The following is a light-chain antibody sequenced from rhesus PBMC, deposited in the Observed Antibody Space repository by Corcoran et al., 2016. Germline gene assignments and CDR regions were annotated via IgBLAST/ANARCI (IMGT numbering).Light chain of an antibody. V-gene: IGKV1-74*01. CDR2: KAS. CDR1: ENVNNY. CDR3: QHDYSTPVT. Sequence: DIQMTQSPSSLSASVGDRVTITCRASENVNNYLNWYQQKPGKAPKLLIYKASTLQSGVPSRFSGSGSRTDYTFTISSLQPEDVATYYCQHDYSTPVTFGPGTKLDIK. J-gene: IGKJ3*01.